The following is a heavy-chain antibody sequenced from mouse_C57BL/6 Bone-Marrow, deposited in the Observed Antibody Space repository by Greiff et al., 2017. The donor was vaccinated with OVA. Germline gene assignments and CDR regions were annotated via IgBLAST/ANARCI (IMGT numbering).Heavy chain of an antibody. D-gene: IGHD2-1*01. J-gene: IGHJ3*01. Sequence: VKLVESGAELARPGASVKMSCKASGYTFTSYTMHWVKQRPGQGLAWIGYINPSSGYTKYNQKFKDKATLTADKSSSTAYMQLSSLTSEDSAVYYCAREDGNWFAYWGQGTLVTVSA. CDR2: INPSSGYT. CDR1: GYTFTSYT. V-gene: IGHV1-4*01. CDR3: AREDGNWFAY.